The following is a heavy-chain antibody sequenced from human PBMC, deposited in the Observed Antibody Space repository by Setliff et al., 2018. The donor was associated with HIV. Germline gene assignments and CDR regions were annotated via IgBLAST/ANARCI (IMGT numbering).Heavy chain of an antibody. CDR3: ARDPRYTSVWFRNGGVDF. V-gene: IGHV1-46*01. D-gene: IGHD6-19*01. Sequence: ASVKVSCKASGYTFTSYYMHWVRQAPGQGLEWMGIINPSGGSTSYAQKFQGRVTMTRDTSTSTAYMELRGLRSDDTAVYYCARDPRYTSVWFRNGGVDFWGQGTLVTVSS. CDR2: INPSGGST. J-gene: IGHJ4*02. CDR1: GYTFTSYY.